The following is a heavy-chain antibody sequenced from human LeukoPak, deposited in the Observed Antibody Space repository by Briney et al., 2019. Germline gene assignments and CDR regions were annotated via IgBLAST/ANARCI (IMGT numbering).Heavy chain of an antibody. J-gene: IGHJ3*02. Sequence: ASVKVSCKASGYTFTGYYMHWVRQAPGQGLEWMGWINPNSGGTNYAQKFQGRVTMTRDTSISTAYTELSRLRSDDTAVYYCARVGVGATTAFDIWGQGTMVTVSS. D-gene: IGHD1-26*01. V-gene: IGHV1-2*02. CDR3: ARVGVGATTAFDI. CDR1: GYTFTGYY. CDR2: INPNSGGT.